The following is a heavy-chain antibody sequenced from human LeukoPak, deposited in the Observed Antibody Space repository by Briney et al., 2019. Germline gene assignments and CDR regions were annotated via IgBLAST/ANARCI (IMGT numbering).Heavy chain of an antibody. J-gene: IGHJ4*02. CDR2: IRPDGRET. CDR3: GRDVVLGSGSVDY. Sequence: GSLRLSCAASGFTFTNHWMHWVRQAPGRGLVWVSRIRPDGRETNHAGSVKGRFTISRDNAKNTLYLQMNSLGDEDTAVYYCGRDVVLGSGSVDYWGQGVLVTVSS. V-gene: IGHV3-74*01. CDR1: GFTFTNHW. D-gene: IGHD3-10*01.